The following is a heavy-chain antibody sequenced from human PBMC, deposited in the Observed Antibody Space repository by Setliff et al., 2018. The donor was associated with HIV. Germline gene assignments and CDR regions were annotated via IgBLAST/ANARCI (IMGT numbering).Heavy chain of an antibody. J-gene: IGHJ4*02. Sequence: GASVKVSCKASGGSFNNNAVTWVRQTPRQGLEWVGGVTPMVGTPQYAQKFQGRVTITTDESTSTAYMELRSLRSDDTAVYYCARGLIVATIKGDYWGQGTLVTVSS. CDR3: ARGLIVATIKGDY. CDR2: VTPMVGTP. V-gene: IGHV1-69*05. D-gene: IGHD5-12*01. CDR1: GGSFNNNA.